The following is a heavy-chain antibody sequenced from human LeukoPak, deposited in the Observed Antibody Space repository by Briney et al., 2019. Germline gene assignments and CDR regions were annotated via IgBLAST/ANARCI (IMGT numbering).Heavy chain of an antibody. Sequence: GGSLRLSCAASGFTFSSYGMHWVRQAPGKGLEWAAFIRYDGSNKYYADSVKGRFTISRDNSKNTLYLQMNSLRAEDTAVYYCAKDFDGDYEGNVPQYWGQGTLVTVSS. CDR3: AKDFDGDYEGNVPQY. V-gene: IGHV3-30*02. CDR2: IRYDGSNK. J-gene: IGHJ4*02. CDR1: GFTFSSYG. D-gene: IGHD4-17*01.